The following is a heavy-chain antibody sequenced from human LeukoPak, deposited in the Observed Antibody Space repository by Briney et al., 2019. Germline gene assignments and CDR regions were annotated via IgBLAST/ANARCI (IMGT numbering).Heavy chain of an antibody. V-gene: IGHV4-39*07. CDR1: GGSISSSSYY. CDR2: IYYSGST. CDR3: ARGVVVVAATHAFDI. D-gene: IGHD2-15*01. J-gene: IGHJ3*02. Sequence: SETLSLTCTVSGGSISSSSYYWGWIRQPPGKGLEWIGSIYYSGSTYYNPSLKSRVTISVDTSKNQFSLKLSSVTAADTAVYYCARGVVVVAATHAFDIWGQGTMVTVSS.